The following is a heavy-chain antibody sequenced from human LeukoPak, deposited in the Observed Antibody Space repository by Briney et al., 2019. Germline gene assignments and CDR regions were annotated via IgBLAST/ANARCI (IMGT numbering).Heavy chain of an antibody. J-gene: IGHJ4*02. CDR1: GYSISSGYY. CDR3: ARRDSSGWRPFDY. CDR2: IYHSGST. Sequence: SETLSLTCTVSGYSISSGYYWGWIRQPPGKGLEWIGSIYHSGSTYYNPSLKSRVTISVDTSKNQFSLKLSSVTAADTAVYYCARRDSSGWRPFDYWGQGTLVTVSS. D-gene: IGHD6-19*01. V-gene: IGHV4-38-2*02.